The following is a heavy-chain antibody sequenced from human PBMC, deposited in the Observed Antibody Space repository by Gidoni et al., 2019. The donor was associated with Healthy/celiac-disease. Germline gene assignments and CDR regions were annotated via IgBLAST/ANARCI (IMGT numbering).Heavy chain of an antibody. CDR3: ANPSPPQWLVWAH. CDR1: GFPFSSDA. CDR2: ISGSSGST. J-gene: IGHJ4*02. V-gene: IGHV3-23*01. Sequence: EVQLLESGGGLVQPGGSLRLSCAASGFPFSSDAMSWVRQDPGKGLGWVSAISGSSGSTYYADSVKGRFTISRDNSKNTLYLQMNSLRAEDTAVYYCANPSPPQWLVWAHWGQGTLVTVSA. D-gene: IGHD6-19*01.